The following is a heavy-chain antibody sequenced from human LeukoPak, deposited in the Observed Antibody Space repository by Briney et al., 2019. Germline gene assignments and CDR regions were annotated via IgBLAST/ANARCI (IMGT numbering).Heavy chain of an antibody. V-gene: IGHV4-59*01. J-gene: IGHJ5*02. D-gene: IGHD5-12*01. CDR1: GGSISSYY. CDR3: ARHRGYDSGYDYYLNSTWFDP. Sequence: SETLSLTCTVSGGSISSYYFSWIRQPPGKGLEWIGYISDSGTTNYNPSLKSRVTISGDTSKNQVSLRLTSVTAADRAVYYCARHRGYDSGYDYYLNSTWFDPWGQGTLVTVSS. CDR2: ISDSGTT.